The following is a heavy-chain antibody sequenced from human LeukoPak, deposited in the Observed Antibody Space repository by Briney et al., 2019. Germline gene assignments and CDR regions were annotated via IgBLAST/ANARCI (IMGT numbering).Heavy chain of an antibody. V-gene: IGHV1-2*02. CDR3: ARGGAGEGYCSSSSCYGHDY. CDR2: INPNSGGT. CDR1: GYTFTGYY. J-gene: IGHJ4*02. Sequence: ASVKVSCKASGYTFTGYYMHWARQAPGQGLEWMGWINPNSGGTNYAQKFQGRVTMTRDTSISAAYMELGRLRSDDTAVYYCARGGAGEGYCSSSSCYGHDYWGQGTLVTVSS. D-gene: IGHD2-15*01.